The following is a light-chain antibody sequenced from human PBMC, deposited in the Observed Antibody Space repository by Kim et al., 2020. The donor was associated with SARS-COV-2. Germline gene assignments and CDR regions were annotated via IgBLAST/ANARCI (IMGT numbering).Light chain of an antibody. V-gene: IGKV3-20*01. CDR1: QTIRGNY. Sequence: SQGERATHSSTAIQTIRGNYLAWYQQTPGQAPRVLIHGASSRATGIPDRFSGSGSGTDFTLTISRLEPEDFAVYYCQQYGGSPWTFGHGTKVEIK. CDR3: QQYGGSPWT. J-gene: IGKJ1*01. CDR2: GAS.